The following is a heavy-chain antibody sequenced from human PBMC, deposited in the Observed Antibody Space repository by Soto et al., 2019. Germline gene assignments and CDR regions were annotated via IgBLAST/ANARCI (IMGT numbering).Heavy chain of an antibody. CDR2: IYHSGST. V-gene: IGHV4-30-2*01. CDR3: ARAPGYVWGSYWYFDY. J-gene: IGHJ4*02. Sequence: LSLTCAFSGCSISSGGYSWSWIRQPPGKGLEWIGYIYHSGSTYYNPSLKSRVTISVDRSKNQFSLKLSSVTAADTAVYYCARAPGYVWGSYWYFDYWGQGPLVTVSS. D-gene: IGHD3-16*01. CDR1: GCSISSGGYS.